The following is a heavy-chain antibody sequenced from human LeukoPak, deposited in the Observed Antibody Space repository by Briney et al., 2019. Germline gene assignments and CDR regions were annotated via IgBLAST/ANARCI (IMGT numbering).Heavy chain of an antibody. Sequence: SETLSLTCTVSGGSISSYYWSWIRQPPGKGLEWIGYIYYSGSTNYNPSFKSRVTISVDTSKNQFSLKLSSVTAADTAVYYCARAGSSSWHPFDYWGQGTLVTVSS. CDR2: IYYSGST. V-gene: IGHV4-59*08. D-gene: IGHD6-13*01. J-gene: IGHJ4*02. CDR3: ARAGSSSWHPFDY. CDR1: GGSISSYY.